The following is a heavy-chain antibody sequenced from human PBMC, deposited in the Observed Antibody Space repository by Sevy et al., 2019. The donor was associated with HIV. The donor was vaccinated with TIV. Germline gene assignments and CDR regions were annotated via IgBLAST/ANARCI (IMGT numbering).Heavy chain of an antibody. CDR3: ARDRGYYDSSGYYPTPYFDY. V-gene: IGHV4-31*03. CDR2: IYYSGST. D-gene: IGHD3-22*01. Sequence: SETLSLTCTVSGGSISSGGYYWSWIRQHPGKGLEWIGYIYYSGSTYYNPSLKSRVTISVDTSKNQFSLKLSSVIAADTAVYYCARDRGYYDSSGYYPTPYFDYWGQGTLVTISS. CDR1: GGSISSGGYY. J-gene: IGHJ4*02.